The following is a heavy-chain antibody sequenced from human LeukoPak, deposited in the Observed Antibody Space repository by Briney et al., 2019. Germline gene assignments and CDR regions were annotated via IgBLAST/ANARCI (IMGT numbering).Heavy chain of an antibody. Sequence: PGGSLRLSCAASGFTFSTYWMSWVRQAPGKGLEWVANIKQDGSEKYYVDPVKGRFTTSRDNAKNSLYLQMNSLRAEDTAVYYCARRAVAASVPFDYWGQGTLVTVSS. D-gene: IGHD6-19*01. CDR1: GFTFSTYW. V-gene: IGHV3-7*01. CDR3: ARRAVAASVPFDY. CDR2: IKQDGSEK. J-gene: IGHJ4*02.